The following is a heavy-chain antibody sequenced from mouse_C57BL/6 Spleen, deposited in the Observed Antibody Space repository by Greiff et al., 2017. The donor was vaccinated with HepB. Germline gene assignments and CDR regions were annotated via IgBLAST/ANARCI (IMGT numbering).Heavy chain of an antibody. V-gene: IGHV5-6*01. CDR3: ARQGLIYYGNSYWYFDV. Sequence: EVHLVESGGDLVKPGGSLKLSCAASGFTFSSYGMSWVRQTPDKRLEWVATISSGGSYTYYPDSVKGRFTISRDNAKNTLYLQMSSLKSEDTAMYYCARQGLIYYGNSYWYFDVWGTGTTVTVSS. CDR1: GFTFSSYG. CDR2: ISSGGSYT. J-gene: IGHJ1*03. D-gene: IGHD2-1*01.